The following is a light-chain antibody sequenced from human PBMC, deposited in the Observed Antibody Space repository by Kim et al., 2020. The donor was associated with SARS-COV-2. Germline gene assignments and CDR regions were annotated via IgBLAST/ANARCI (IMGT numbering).Light chain of an antibody. CDR2: DAS. Sequence: DIQMTQSPLTLSASVGDRVTITCRASQSISNSLAWYQQKAGKPPKLLIYDASSLESGVPSRFSGSGSGTEFILNINSLQPDDFATYYCQQYNSYWGPFGQETQLEIK. CDR1: QSISNS. CDR3: QQYNSYWGP. J-gene: IGKJ5*01. V-gene: IGKV1-5*01.